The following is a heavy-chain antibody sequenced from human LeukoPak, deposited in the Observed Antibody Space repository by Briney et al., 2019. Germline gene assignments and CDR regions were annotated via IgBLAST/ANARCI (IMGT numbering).Heavy chain of an antibody. Sequence: SQTLSLTCTVSGGSISSGGYYWSWIRQHPGKGLEWIGYIYYSGSTYYNPSLKSRATISVDTSKNQFSLKLSSVTAADTAVYYCARVLAGYFDYWGQGTLVTVSS. J-gene: IGHJ4*02. V-gene: IGHV4-31*03. D-gene: IGHD6-19*01. CDR2: IYYSGST. CDR3: ARVLAGYFDY. CDR1: GGSISSGGYY.